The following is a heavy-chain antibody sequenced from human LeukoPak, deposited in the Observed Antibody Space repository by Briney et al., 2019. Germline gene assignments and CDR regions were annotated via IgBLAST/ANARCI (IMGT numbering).Heavy chain of an antibody. Sequence: GASVKVSCKASGYTFTSYYMHWVRQAPGQGLEWMGIINPSGGSTSYAQKFQGRVTMTRDTSTSTVYMELSSLRSEDTAVYYCAREYSSSWYHEDYYYYYYMDVWGKGTTVSVSS. V-gene: IGHV1-46*01. CDR2: INPSGGST. CDR1: GYTFTSYY. J-gene: IGHJ6*03. D-gene: IGHD6-13*01. CDR3: AREYSSSWYHEDYYYYYYMDV.